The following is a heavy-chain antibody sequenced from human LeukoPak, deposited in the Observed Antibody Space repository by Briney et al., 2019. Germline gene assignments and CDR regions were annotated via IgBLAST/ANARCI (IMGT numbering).Heavy chain of an antibody. V-gene: IGHV4-59*01. CDR2: IYYSGST. CDR3: ATVVRDDILTGYYNDY. J-gene: IGHJ4*02. CDR1: GGSISSYY. Sequence: SETLSLTCTVSGGSISSYYWSWIRQPPGKGLEWIGYIYYSGSTKYNPSFKSRVTISVDTSKNQFSLKLISVTAADTAVYYCATVVRDDILTGYYNDYWGQGTLVTVSS. D-gene: IGHD3-9*01.